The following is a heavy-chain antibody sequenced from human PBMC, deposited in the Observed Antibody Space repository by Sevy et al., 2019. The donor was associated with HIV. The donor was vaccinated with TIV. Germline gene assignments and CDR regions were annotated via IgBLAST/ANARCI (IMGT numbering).Heavy chain of an antibody. CDR2: ISSSSSTI. J-gene: IGHJ6*02. CDR3: ARDRGMTTVTHGMDV. D-gene: IGHD4-17*01. V-gene: IGHV3-48*01. Sequence: GRSLRLSCAASGFTFSSYSMIWVRQAPGKGLEWVSYISSSSSTIYYADSVKGRFTISRDNAKNSLYLQMNSLRAEDTAVYYCARDRGMTTVTHGMDVWGQGTTVTVSS. CDR1: GFTFSSYS.